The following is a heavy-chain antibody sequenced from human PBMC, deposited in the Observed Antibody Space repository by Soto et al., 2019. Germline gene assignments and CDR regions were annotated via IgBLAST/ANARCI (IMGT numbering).Heavy chain of an antibody. CDR1: GGSFSGYY. D-gene: IGHD2-2*01. J-gene: IGHJ6*02. CDR2: INHSGNT. CDR3: ARPYCSGTTCPEIVDV. Sequence: SETLSLTCAVYGGSFSGYYWSWIRQPPGKGLEWIGEINHSGNTNYNPSLKSRVTLSVDTSNNQFSLKLSSVTAADTAVYYCARPYCSGTTCPEIVDVWGQGTTVTVSS. V-gene: IGHV4-34*01.